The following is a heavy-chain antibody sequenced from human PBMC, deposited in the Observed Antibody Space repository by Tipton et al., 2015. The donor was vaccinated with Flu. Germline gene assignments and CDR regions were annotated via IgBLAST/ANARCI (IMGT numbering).Heavy chain of an antibody. CDR3: ARVKTNTIFGVVTSGDAFDI. V-gene: IGHV4-61*01. Sequence: GLVKPSETLSLTCTVSGGSVSSGSHYWSWIRQPPGKGLEWIGYIYYTGSTNYNPSLKSRVTISVDTSKNQFSLKLSSVTAADTAVYYCARVKTNTIFGVVTSGDAFDIWGQGTMVTVSS. J-gene: IGHJ3*02. CDR2: IYYTGST. CDR1: GGSVSSGSHY. D-gene: IGHD3-3*01.